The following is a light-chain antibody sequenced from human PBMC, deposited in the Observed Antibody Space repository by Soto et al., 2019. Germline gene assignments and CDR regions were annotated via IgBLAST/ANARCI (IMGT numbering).Light chain of an antibody. CDR1: QSVRSN. CDR2: DAT. J-gene: IGKJ1*01. Sequence: IVMTQFPATLSVFPGERATLSCRASQSVRSNLDWYQQKPGQAPRLLIYDATTRATGIPARFNGSGSGTEFTLSISSLQSEDIAVYYCQQYNNCPTFGQGTKLDIK. CDR3: QQYNNCPT. V-gene: IGKV3-15*01.